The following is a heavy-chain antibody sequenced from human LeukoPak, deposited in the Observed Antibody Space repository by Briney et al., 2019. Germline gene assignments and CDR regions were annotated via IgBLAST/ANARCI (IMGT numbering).Heavy chain of an antibody. Sequence: GGSLRLSCAASGFIFSDYWMHWVRRAPGKGLVWISRIKTDGSESAYADSVKGRFTISRDNAKNTLFLQMNRLPVEDTAVYYCARRTVTGSLDYSGQGTLVTVSS. V-gene: IGHV3-74*03. CDR3: ARRTVTGSLDY. CDR1: GFIFSDYW. D-gene: IGHD4-17*01. CDR2: IKTDGSES. J-gene: IGHJ4*02.